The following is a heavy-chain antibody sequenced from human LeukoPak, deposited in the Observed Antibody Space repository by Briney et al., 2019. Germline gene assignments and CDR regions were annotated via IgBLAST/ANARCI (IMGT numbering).Heavy chain of an antibody. D-gene: IGHD3-16*01. J-gene: IGHJ5*02. V-gene: IGHV3-21*01. CDR3: ARGGGGNWFDP. CDR2: ISSSSYI. CDR1: GFTFSSYS. Sequence: PGGSLRLSCAASGFTFSSYSMNWVRQAPGKGLEWVSSISSSSYIYYADSVKGRFTISRDNAKNSLYLQMDSLRAEDTAVYYCARGGGGNWFDPWGQGTLVTVSS.